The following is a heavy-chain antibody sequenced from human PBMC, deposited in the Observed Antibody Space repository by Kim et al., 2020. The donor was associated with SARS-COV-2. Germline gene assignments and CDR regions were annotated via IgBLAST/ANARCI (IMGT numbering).Heavy chain of an antibody. CDR1: GGSISSSSYY. CDR3: ARRVTMVRGLFDP. Sequence: SETLSLTCTVSGGSISSSSYYWGWIRQPPGKGLEWIGSIYYSGSTYYNPSLKSRVTISVDTSKNQFSLKLSSVTAADTAVYYCARRVTMVRGLFDPWGQGTLVTVSS. J-gene: IGHJ5*02. CDR2: IYYSGST. D-gene: IGHD3-10*01. V-gene: IGHV4-39*01.